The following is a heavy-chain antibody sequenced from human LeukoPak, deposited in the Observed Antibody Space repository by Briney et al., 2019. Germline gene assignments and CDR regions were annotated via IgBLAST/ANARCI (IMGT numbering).Heavy chain of an antibody. Sequence: PSETLSLTCTVSGDSISFYYWTWIRQPAGKGLQWIGRIYSSGSTNYNLSLKSRVTISLDKSKNQFSLRLTSVTAADTAVYYCAREWRYWGQGTLVTVSS. V-gene: IGHV4-4*07. CDR2: IYSSGST. D-gene: IGHD3-3*01. CDR1: GDSISFYY. CDR3: AREWRY. J-gene: IGHJ4*02.